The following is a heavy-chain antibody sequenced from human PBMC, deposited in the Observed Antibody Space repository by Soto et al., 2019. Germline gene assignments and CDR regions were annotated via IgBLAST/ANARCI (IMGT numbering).Heavy chain of an antibody. D-gene: IGHD6-13*01. J-gene: IGHJ5*02. CDR2: IYYSGST. CDR1: GGSISSGGYY. V-gene: IGHV4-31*03. CDR3: ARVRFSSSWYRNWFDP. Sequence: SETLSLTCTVSGGSISSGGYYWSWIRQHPGKGLEWIGYIYYSGSTYYNPSLKSRVTISVDTSKNQFSLKLSSVTAADTAVYYCARVRFSSSWYRNWFDPWGQGTLVTVSS.